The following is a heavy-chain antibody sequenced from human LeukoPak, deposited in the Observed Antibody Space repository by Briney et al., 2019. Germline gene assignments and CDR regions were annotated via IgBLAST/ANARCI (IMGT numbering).Heavy chain of an antibody. J-gene: IGHJ6*02. CDR1: GYTFTSYA. V-gene: IGHV1-69*13. CDR2: IIPIFGTA. D-gene: IGHD3-10*01. CDR3: ARRFYGSGRAYYYYGMDV. Sequence: AASVKVSCKASGYTFTSYAISWVRQAPGQGLEWMGGIIPIFGTANYAQKFQGRVTITADESTSTAYMELSSLRSEDTAVYYCARRFYGSGRAYYYYGMDVWGQGTTVTVSS.